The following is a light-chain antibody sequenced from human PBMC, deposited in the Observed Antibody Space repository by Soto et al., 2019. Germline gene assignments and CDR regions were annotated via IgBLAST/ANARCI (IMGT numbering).Light chain of an antibody. CDR1: QSIRTD. V-gene: IGKV3D-15*01. CDR3: QQYNNWPPWT. Sequence: DIVMTQSPATLSVSPGERATLSCRASQSIRTDLAWYQQKSGQRPRLLIYDASTRATGIPARFSGSGSGTEFTLTISSLQSEDFAVYYCQQYNNWPPWTFGKGTKVDI. J-gene: IGKJ1*01. CDR2: DAS.